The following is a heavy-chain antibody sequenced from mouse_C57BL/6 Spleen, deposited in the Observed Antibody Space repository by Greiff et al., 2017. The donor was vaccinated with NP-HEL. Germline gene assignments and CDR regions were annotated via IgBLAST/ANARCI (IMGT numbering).Heavy chain of an antibody. CDR1: GFTFSSYG. V-gene: IGHV5-6*01. D-gene: IGHD4-1*01. CDR2: ISSGGSYT. CDR3: ARQRGTGGGPYYFDY. Sequence: EVKVVESGGDLVKPGGSLKLSCAASGFTFSSYGMSWVRQTPDKRLEWVATISSGGSYTYYPDSVKGRFTISRDNAKNTLYLQMSSLKSEDTAMYYCARQRGTGGGPYYFDYWGQGTTLTVSS. J-gene: IGHJ2*01.